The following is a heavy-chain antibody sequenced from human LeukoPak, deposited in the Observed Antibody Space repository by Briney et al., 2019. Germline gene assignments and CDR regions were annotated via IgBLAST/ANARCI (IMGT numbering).Heavy chain of an antibody. J-gene: IGHJ4*02. V-gene: IGHV1-2*02. CDR1: GYTFTGYY. Sequence: ASVKVSCKASGYTFTGYYMHWVRQAPGQGLEWMGWINPNSGGTNYAQKFQGRVTMTRDTSISTAYMELSRLRSDDTAVYYCARGRSPGRFVVVPEDYWGQGTLVTVSS. D-gene: IGHD2-2*01. CDR2: INPNSGGT. CDR3: ARGRSPGRFVVVPEDY.